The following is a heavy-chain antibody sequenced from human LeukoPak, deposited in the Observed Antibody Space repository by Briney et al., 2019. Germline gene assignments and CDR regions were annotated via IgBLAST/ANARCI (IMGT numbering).Heavy chain of an antibody. CDR3: AREGGIYGAQKPFDP. D-gene: IGHD4-17*01. V-gene: IGHV7-4-1*02. CDR2: INTNTGNP. Sequence: GASVKVSCKASGYTFTSYAMNWVRQAPGQGLEWMGWINTNTGNPTYAPGFTGRFVFSLDTSVSTAYLQISSLKAEDTAVYYCAREGGIYGAQKPFDPWGQGTLVTVSS. J-gene: IGHJ5*01. CDR1: GYTFTSYA.